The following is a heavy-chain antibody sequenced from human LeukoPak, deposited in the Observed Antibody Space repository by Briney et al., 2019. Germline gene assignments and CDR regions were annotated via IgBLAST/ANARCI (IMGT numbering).Heavy chain of an antibody. J-gene: IGHJ4*02. CDR2: INHSGST. CDR3: ALSGYSYGIDY. V-gene: IGHV4-34*01. Sequence: PSGTLSLTCAVYGGSFSGYYWSWIRQPPGKGLEWIGEINHSGSTNYNPSLKSRVTISVDTSKNQFSLKLSSVTAADTAVYYCALSGYSYGIDYWGQGTLVTVSS. D-gene: IGHD5-18*01. CDR1: GGSFSGYY.